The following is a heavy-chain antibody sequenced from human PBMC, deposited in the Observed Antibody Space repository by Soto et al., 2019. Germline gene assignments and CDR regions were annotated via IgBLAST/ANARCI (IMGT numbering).Heavy chain of an antibody. D-gene: IGHD5-18*01. CDR2: ISSSSSYI. Sequence: GGSLRLACASCGFSLKSYSMDGARQAPGKGLEWVSSISSSSSYIYYADSVKGRFTISRDNAKNSLYLQMNSLRAEDTAVYYCAREGVDTAMEITGHGMDVWGQGTTVTVSS. J-gene: IGHJ6*02. CDR3: AREGVDTAMEITGHGMDV. CDR1: GFSLKSYS. V-gene: IGHV3-21*01.